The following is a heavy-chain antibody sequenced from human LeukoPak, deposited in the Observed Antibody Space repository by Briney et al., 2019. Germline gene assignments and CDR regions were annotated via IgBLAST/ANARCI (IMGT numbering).Heavy chain of an antibody. CDR2: ISYDGSNK. D-gene: IGHD1-26*01. V-gene: IGHV3-30-3*01. Sequence: GGSLRLSCAASGFTFSSYGMHWVRQAPGKGLEWVAVISYDGSNKYYADSVKGRFTISRDNAKNTLYLQMNSLRAEDTAVYYCARARGISGSYHNWFDPWGQGTLVTVSS. J-gene: IGHJ5*02. CDR3: ARARGISGSYHNWFDP. CDR1: GFTFSSYG.